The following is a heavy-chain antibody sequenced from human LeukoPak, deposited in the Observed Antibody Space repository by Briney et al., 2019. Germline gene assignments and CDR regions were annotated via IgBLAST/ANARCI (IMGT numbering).Heavy chain of an antibody. D-gene: IGHD3-9*01. J-gene: IGHJ4*02. V-gene: IGHV4-34*01. Sequence: PSETLSLTCAVYGGSFSGYYWSWIRQPPGKGLEWIGEINHSGSTNYNPSLKSRVTISVDTSKNQFSLKLSSVTAADTAVYYCARGSSGYDILTGYYNYWGQGTLVTVSS. CDR1: GGSFSGYY. CDR3: ARGSSGYDILTGYYNY. CDR2: INHSGST.